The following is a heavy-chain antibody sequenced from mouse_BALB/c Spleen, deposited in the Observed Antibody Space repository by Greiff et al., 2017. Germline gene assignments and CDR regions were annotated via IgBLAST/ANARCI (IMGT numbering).Heavy chain of an antibody. J-gene: IGHJ4*01. CDR1: GFSLTSYG. Sequence: VQGVESGPGLVQPSQSLSITCTVSGFSLTSYGVHWVRQSPGKGLEWLGVIWSGGSTDYNAAFISRLSISKDNSKSQVFFKMNSLQANDTAIYYCARNWGLRDAMDYWGQGTSVTVSS. CDR3: ARNWGLRDAMDY. CDR2: IWSGGST. V-gene: IGHV2-2*02. D-gene: IGHD2-13*01.